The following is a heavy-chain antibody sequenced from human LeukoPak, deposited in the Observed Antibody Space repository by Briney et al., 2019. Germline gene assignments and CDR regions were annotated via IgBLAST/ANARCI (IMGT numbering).Heavy chain of an antibody. J-gene: IGHJ4*02. V-gene: IGHV4-4*07. D-gene: IGHD1-26*01. CDR1: GGSISSYY. Sequence: ETLSLACTVSGGSISSYYWSWIRQPAGEGLEWIGRIYSSGSTNYNPSLKSRVTLSVATSKNQFSLKLSSVTAADTAVYYCARMYSGTYGGIDNWGQGILVTVSS. CDR2: IYSSGST. CDR3: ARMYSGTYGGIDN.